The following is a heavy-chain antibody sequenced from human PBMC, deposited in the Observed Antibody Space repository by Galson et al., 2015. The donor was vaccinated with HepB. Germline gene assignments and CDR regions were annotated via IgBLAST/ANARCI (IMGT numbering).Heavy chain of an antibody. J-gene: IGHJ4*02. CDR1: GYTFTSYD. D-gene: IGHD6-13*01. Sequence: SVKVSCKASGYTFTSYDINWVRQATGQGLEWMGWMNPNSGNTGYAQKFQGRVTMTRNTSISTAYMELSSLRSEDTAVYYCARIGIAAATPNDYWGQGTLVTVSS. CDR3: ARIGIAAATPNDY. V-gene: IGHV1-8*01. CDR2: MNPNSGNT.